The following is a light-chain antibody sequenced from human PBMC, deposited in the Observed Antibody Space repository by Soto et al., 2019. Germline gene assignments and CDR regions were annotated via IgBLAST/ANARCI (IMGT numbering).Light chain of an antibody. V-gene: IGKV3-11*01. Sequence: EKVLTQSPGTLSLSPGEGATLSCRASQSITNNYLAWYQQKPGQAPRLLIYDASNRATGIPARFSSSGSGTDFTLTISSLEPEDFAVYYCQQRSNWPPITFGQGTRLEVK. J-gene: IGKJ5*01. CDR2: DAS. CDR3: QQRSNWPPIT. CDR1: QSITNNY.